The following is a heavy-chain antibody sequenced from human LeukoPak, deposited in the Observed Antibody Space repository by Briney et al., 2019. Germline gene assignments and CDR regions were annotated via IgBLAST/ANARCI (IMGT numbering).Heavy chain of an antibody. J-gene: IGHJ4*02. CDR2: ISGSGGST. V-gene: IGHV3-23*01. CDR1: GFTFSSYA. Sequence: GSLRLSCAASGFTFSSYAMSWVRQAPGKGLEWVSAISGSGGSTYYADSVKGRFTISRDNSKNTLYLQMNSLRAEDTAVYYCAKSGSSWMTGPLDYWGQGTLVAVSS. D-gene: IGHD6-13*01. CDR3: AKSGSSWMTGPLDY.